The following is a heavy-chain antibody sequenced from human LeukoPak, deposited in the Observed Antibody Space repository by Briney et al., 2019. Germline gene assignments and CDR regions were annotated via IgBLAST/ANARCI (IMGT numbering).Heavy chain of an antibody. V-gene: IGHV3-23*01. CDR2: ISGSGGSR. D-gene: IGHD1-26*01. CDR1: GFTFSSHG. J-gene: IGHJ4*02. CDR3: AKRGAEVGATVAPGDY. Sequence: GETLRLSCAASGFTFSSHGMNWVRQAAGKGLEWVSAISGSGGSRYYADSVKGRFTISSDNSKNTLYLQMNSLRAEDTAVYYCAKRGAEVGATVAPGDYWGQGTLVTVSS.